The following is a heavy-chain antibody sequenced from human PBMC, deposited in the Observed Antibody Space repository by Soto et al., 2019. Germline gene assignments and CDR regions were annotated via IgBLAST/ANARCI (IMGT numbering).Heavy chain of an antibody. Sequence: QVQLQESGPGLVKPSQTLSLTCTVSGGSISSGGYYWSWIRQHTGKGLEWIGYIYYSGSTYYNPSLKSRVTISVDTSKNQFSLKLSSVTAADTAVYYCARASTPAAPYYYYYMDVWGKGTTVTVSS. CDR3: ARASTPAAPYYYYYMDV. D-gene: IGHD2-2*01. CDR2: IYYSGST. V-gene: IGHV4-31*03. J-gene: IGHJ6*03. CDR1: GGSISSGGYY.